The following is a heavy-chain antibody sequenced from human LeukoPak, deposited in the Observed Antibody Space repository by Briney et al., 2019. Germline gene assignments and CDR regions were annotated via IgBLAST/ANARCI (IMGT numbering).Heavy chain of an antibody. V-gene: IGHV3-7*03. CDR1: GFIFSSYW. Sequence: GGSLRLSCAASGFIFSSYWMSWVRQAPGKGLEWVANIKQDGSEKYYVDSVKGRFTISRDNAKNSLYLQMNSLRAEDTAVYYCARGRSGMVIVYWGQGTLVTVSS. CDR3: ARGRSGMVIVY. CDR2: IKQDGSEK. D-gene: IGHD5-18*01. J-gene: IGHJ4*02.